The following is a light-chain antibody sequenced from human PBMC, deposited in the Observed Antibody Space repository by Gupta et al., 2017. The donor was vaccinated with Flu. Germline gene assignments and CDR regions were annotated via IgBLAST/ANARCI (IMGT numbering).Light chain of an antibody. CDR3: QQFYSYPST. J-gene: IGKJ2*01. CDR2: SAS. Sequence: PSFLSASVGDRVTITCRASQGIRSYLAWYQQKPGKAPKLLMYSASTLQSGVPSRFSGSGSGAEYTLTIRSLQPEDFATYYCQQFYSYPSTFGQGTKMEIK. CDR1: QGIRSY. V-gene: IGKV1-9*01.